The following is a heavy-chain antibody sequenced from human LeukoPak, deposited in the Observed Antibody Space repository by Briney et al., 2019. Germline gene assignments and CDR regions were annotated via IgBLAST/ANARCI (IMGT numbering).Heavy chain of an antibody. D-gene: IGHD3-10*01. CDR3: ARGPMVRGVIKLDY. V-gene: IGHV4-59*01. Sequence: SETLSLTCTVSGGSISSYYWSWTRQPPGKGLEWIGFIYYSGSTNYNPSPLGPLTISIDTSKNQFSLKLSSVTAADMAVYYCARGPMVRGVIKLDYWGQGTLVTVSS. CDR2: IYYSGST. J-gene: IGHJ4*02. CDR1: GGSISSYY.